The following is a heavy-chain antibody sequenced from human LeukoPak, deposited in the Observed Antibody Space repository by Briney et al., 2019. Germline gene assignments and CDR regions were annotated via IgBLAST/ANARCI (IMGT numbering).Heavy chain of an antibody. CDR3: ARIDDGFDN. D-gene: IGHD1-1*01. CDR1: GFTLNGYW. V-gene: IGHV3-21*01. Sequence: GGSLRLSCAAPGFTLNGYWMNWVRQAPGKGLEWVSSISSSSSYIYYADSVKGRFTISRDNAKNSLYLQMNSLRAEDTAVYYCARIDDGFDNWGQGTLVTVSS. CDR2: ISSSSSYI. J-gene: IGHJ4*02.